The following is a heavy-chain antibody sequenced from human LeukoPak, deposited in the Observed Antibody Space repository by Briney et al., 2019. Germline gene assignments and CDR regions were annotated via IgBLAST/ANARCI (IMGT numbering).Heavy chain of an antibody. CDR1: GFTVSNNY. D-gene: IGHD3-16*01. V-gene: IGHV3-53*01. Sequence: GGSLRLSCAASGFTVSNNYMNWVRQAPGKGLEWVSLIYSGGSTYYADSVKGRFTISRDNSKNTLYLQMNSLRVEDTAVYYCARDLFGDFDYWGQGTLVTVSS. CDR3: ARDLFGDFDY. J-gene: IGHJ4*02. CDR2: IYSGGST.